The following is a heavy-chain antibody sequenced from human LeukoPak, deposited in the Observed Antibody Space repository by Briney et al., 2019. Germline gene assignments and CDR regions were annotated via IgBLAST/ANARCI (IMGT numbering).Heavy chain of an antibody. D-gene: IGHD2-21*01. Sequence: GESLKISCKASGYSFSTYWTGWVRQMPGKGLEWMGIIYPGDSDTRYSPSFQGQVTISADKSISTAYLQWSSLKASDTAIYYCARCGAEDAFDIWGQGTMVTVSS. CDR1: GYSFSTYW. CDR3: ARCGAEDAFDI. J-gene: IGHJ3*02. CDR2: IYPGDSDT. V-gene: IGHV5-51*01.